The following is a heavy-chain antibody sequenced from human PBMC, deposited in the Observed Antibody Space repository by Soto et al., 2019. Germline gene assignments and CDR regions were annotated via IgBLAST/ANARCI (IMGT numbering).Heavy chain of an antibody. J-gene: IGHJ6*02. D-gene: IGHD2-2*02. CDR2: ISYDGSNK. Sequence: GSLSISGAASGLSFSSYAMSWVRQAPGKGLEWVAVISYDGSNKYYADSVKGRFTISRDNSKNTLYLQMNSLRAEDTAVYYCARDRADIVVVQAAILDYYDYYGMDVWGQGTTVTGSS. CDR1: GLSFSSYA. CDR3: ARDRADIVVVQAAILDYYDYYGMDV. V-gene: IGHV3-30-3*01.